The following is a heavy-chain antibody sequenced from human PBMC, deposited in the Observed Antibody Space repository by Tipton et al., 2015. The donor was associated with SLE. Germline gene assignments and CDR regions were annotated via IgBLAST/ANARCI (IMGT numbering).Heavy chain of an antibody. CDR1: GGSISSYY. V-gene: IGHV4-59*01. Sequence: TLSLTCTVSGGSISSYYWSWIRQPPGKGLEWIGYIYYSGSTNYNPSLKSRVTISVDTSKNHFSLKLSSVTAADTAVYYCARGVGSGVPLDYWGPLTLVTVSS. D-gene: IGHD1-26*01. J-gene: IGHJ4*02. CDR3: ARGVGSGVPLDY. CDR2: IYYSGST.